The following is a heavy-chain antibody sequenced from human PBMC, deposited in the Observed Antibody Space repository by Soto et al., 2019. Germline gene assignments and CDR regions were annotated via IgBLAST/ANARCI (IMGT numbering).Heavy chain of an antibody. CDR2: INHSGRT. Sequence: SETLSLTCAVYGGSISGHYWNWSRQPPGKGLEWIGEINHSGRTNYNPSLKSRVTISVDTSKNQFSLNLGSVTAADTAVYYCARGNIAAALVYWGQGTLVTVSS. V-gene: IGHV4-34*01. CDR3: ARGNIAAALVY. CDR1: GGSISGHY. D-gene: IGHD6-13*01. J-gene: IGHJ4*02.